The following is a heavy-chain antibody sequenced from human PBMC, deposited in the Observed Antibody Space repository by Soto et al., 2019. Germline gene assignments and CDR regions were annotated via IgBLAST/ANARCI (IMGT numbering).Heavy chain of an antibody. V-gene: IGHV4-34*01. J-gene: IGHJ6*03. D-gene: IGHD2-2*01. CDR1: CLSFSGYY. CDR2: INHSGST. Sequence: SETLSLTCAFHCLSFSGYYWSWIRWPPWKWLEWIGEINHSGSTNYNPSLKSRVTISVDTSKNQFSLKLSSVTAADTAVYYCARGPDCSSTSCYYYDYMDVWGKGTTVT. CDR3: ARGPDCSSTSCYYYDYMDV.